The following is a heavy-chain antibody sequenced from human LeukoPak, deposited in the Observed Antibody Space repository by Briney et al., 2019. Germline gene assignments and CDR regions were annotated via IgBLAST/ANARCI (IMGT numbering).Heavy chain of an antibody. CDR2: ISYDGSNK. CDR1: GFTFSNYG. J-gene: IGHJ4*02. D-gene: IGHD3-10*01. Sequence: GGSLRLSCAASGFTFSNYGMHWVRQAPGKGLEWVAVISYDGSNKYYADSVKGRFSISRDNSKNTLYLQMNSLRVEDTAVYYCAKDREFGDTYLDHWGQGTLVTVSS. V-gene: IGHV3-30*18. CDR3: AKDREFGDTYLDH.